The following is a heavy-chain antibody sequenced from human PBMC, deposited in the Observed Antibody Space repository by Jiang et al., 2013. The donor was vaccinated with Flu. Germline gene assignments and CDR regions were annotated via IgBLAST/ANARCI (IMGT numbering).Heavy chain of an antibody. CDR2: INDNGNT. Sequence: LLKPSETLSLTCXVSGGSFSGYYWTWIRQTPGKGLEWIGEINDNGNTNYNWSLKSRVTISIDTSKSQFSLKLRSMTAADTADYYCARGRRHIVVVNSIYYWYFDLWGRGTPVTVSS. V-gene: IGHV4-34*01. J-gene: IGHJ2*01. CDR1: GGSFSGYY. D-gene: IGHD2-21*01. CDR3: ARGRRHIVVVNSIYYWYFDL.